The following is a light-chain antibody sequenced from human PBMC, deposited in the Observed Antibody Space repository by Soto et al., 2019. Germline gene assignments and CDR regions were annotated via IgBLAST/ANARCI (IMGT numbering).Light chain of an antibody. CDR1: QAISSW. CDR2: KAY. J-gene: IGKJ1*01. CDR3: KHYNSYSEA. Sequence: DIQLTQSPSSLSASVGDRVTITCRASQAISSWLAWYQQKPGKAHKLLIYKAYTLKSGVLSRFSGSGSGTEFTLTIRSLQPEDFATYYCKHYNSYSEAVGQGTKVDIK. V-gene: IGKV1-5*03.